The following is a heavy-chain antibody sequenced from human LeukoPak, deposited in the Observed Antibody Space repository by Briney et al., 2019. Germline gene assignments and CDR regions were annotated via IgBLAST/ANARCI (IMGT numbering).Heavy chain of an antibody. V-gene: IGHV3-7*01. D-gene: IGHD4-23*01. Sequence: GGSLRLSCSASGFTFSTYWMSWVRQAPGKGLEWVANMKRDGSEIYYVDSVRGRFTISRDNARNSLYLQMNSLRAEDTAVYYCARAIGKSEGYWGQGTLVTVSS. CDR3: ARAIGKSEGY. CDR2: MKRDGSEI. CDR1: GFTFSTYW. J-gene: IGHJ4*02.